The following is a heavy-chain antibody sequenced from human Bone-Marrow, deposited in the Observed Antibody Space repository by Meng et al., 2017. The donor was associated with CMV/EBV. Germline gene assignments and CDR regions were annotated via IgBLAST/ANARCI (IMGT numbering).Heavy chain of an antibody. Sequence: ASVKVSCKASGYTFTSFGISWVRQAPGQGLEWMGWISGYTGNISYAQKFQGRVTITTDTSTSTAYMDLRSLTYDDTAVYYCARDVLGLGNPPLGFDPWGQGNLVNVDS. V-gene: IGHV1-18*01. CDR2: ISGYTGNI. D-gene: IGHD4-23*01. CDR3: ARDVLGLGNPPLGFDP. J-gene: IGHJ5*02. CDR1: GYTFTSFG.